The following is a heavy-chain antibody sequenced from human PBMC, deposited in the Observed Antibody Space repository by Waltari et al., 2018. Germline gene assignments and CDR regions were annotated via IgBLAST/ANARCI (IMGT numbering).Heavy chain of an antibody. Sequence: EVQLVESGGGLVKPGGSLRLSCAASGFTFRSYSMNWVRQAPGKGLEWVSSISSSSSYIYYADSVKGRFTISRDNAKNSLYLQMNSLRAEDTAVYYCAIGGSPTVGAFDIWGQGTMVTVSS. CDR1: GFTFRSYS. V-gene: IGHV3-21*01. D-gene: IGHD4-17*01. CDR2: ISSSSSYI. CDR3: AIGGSPTVGAFDI. J-gene: IGHJ3*02.